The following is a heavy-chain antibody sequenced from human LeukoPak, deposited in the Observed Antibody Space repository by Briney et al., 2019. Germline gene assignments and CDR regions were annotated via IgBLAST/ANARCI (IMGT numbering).Heavy chain of an antibody. CDR3: AKDYIGYDQDFDY. D-gene: IGHD2-2*01. CDR2: ISGSGIST. Sequence: GGSLRLSCAASGFTFSSYAMSWVRQAPGKGLEWVSSISGSGISTYYANSVKGRFSISRDNSQNTLDLQMNSLGAEDTAVYFCAKDYIGYDQDFDYWGQGTLVTVSS. CDR1: GFTFSSYA. V-gene: IGHV3-23*01. J-gene: IGHJ4*02.